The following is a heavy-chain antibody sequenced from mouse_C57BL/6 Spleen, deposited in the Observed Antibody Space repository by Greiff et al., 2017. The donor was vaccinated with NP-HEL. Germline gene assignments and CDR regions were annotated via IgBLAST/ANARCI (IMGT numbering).Heavy chain of an antibody. Sequence: EVQLQESGAELVKPGASVKLSCTASGFNIKDYYMHWVKQRTEQGLEWIGRIDPEDGETKYAPKFQGKATITADTSSNTAYLQLSSLTSEDTAVYYCYGSSNGGDYAMDYWGQGTSVTVSS. CDR2: IDPEDGET. J-gene: IGHJ4*01. D-gene: IGHD1-1*01. V-gene: IGHV14-2*01. CDR3: YGSSNGGDYAMDY. CDR1: GFNIKDYY.